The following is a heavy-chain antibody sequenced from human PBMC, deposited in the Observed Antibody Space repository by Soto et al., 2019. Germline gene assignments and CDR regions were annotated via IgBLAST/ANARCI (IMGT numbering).Heavy chain of an antibody. CDR3: ARNELRFFGVVPRPYYYYGMDV. CDR1: GGSFSGYY. D-gene: IGHD3-3*01. Sequence: SETLSLTCAVYGGSFSGYYWSWIRQPPGKGLEWIGEINHSGSTNYNPSLKSRVTTSVDTSKNQFSLKLSSVIAADTAVYYCARNELRFFGVVPRPYYYYGMDVWGQGTTVTVSS. V-gene: IGHV4-34*01. J-gene: IGHJ6*02. CDR2: INHSGST.